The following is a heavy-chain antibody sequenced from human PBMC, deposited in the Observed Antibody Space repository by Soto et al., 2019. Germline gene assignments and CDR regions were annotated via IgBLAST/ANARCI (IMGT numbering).Heavy chain of an antibody. D-gene: IGHD2-15*01. Sequence: GASVKVSCKDSGGTFSTHAIIWVRQAPGHGLEWMEGIIPISGTTYYNKKFQGRVTITTDEPTSTAFMELSSLKSEDTAVLYCARGYCSGGNCDSGMDVWGQGTTVTVSS. CDR1: GGTFSTHA. CDR2: IIPISGTT. CDR3: ARGYCSGGNCDSGMDV. J-gene: IGHJ6*02. V-gene: IGHV1-69*05.